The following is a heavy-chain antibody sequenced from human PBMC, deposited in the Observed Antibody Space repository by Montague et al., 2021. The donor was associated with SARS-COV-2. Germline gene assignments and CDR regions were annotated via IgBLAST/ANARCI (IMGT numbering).Heavy chain of an antibody. J-gene: IGHJ4*02. V-gene: IGHV4-34*01. CDR3: ARWDPQTLTLIGLRGKSASDY. Sequence: SETLSLTCAVYGGSFSGYYWTWIRQSPGKGLEWIVGINHSGTTNYNFNPSLRSRVTISVDTSKSQFSLKLSSVTAADTGVYYCARWDPQTLTLIGLRGKSASDYWGQGTLVTVSS. CDR1: GGSFSGYY. D-gene: IGHD4-23*01. CDR2: INHSGTT.